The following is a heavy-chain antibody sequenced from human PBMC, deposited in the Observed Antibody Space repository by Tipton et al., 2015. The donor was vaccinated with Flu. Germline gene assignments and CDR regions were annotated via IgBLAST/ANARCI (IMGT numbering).Heavy chain of an antibody. CDR2: ISYDGSNK. CDR1: GFTFSSYA. J-gene: IGHJ4*02. Sequence: SLRLSCAASGFTFSSYAMHWVRQAPGKGLEWVAVISYDGSNKYYADSVKGRFTISRDNSKNTLYLQMNSLRAEDTAVYYCARDSRITMIVVVITTLDYWGQGTLVTVSS. V-gene: IGHV3-30-3*01. CDR3: ARDSRITMIVVVITTLDY. D-gene: IGHD3-22*01.